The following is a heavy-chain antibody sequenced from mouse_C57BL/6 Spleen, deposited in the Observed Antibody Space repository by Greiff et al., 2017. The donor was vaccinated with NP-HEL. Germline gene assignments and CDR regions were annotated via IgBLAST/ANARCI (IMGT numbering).Heavy chain of an antibody. CDR2: IHPNSGST. CDR1: GYTFTSYW. J-gene: IGHJ2*01. CDR3: ARCYDGSHYFDY. Sequence: QVQLQQSGAELVKPGASVKLSCKASGYTFTSYWMHWVKQRPGQGLEWIGMIHPNSGSTNYNEKFKSKATLTVDKSSSTAYMQLSSLTSEDSAVYYCARCYDGSHYFDYWGQGTTLTVSS. D-gene: IGHD2-3*01. V-gene: IGHV1-64*01.